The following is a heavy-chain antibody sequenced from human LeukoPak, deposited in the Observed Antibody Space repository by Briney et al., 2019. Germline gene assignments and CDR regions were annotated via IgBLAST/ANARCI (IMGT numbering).Heavy chain of an antibody. CDR1: GGTFSSYA. CDR3: ARASGRYFDWLLGGDFDY. Sequence: SVKVSFKASGGTFSSYAISWVRQAPGQGLEWMGGIIPIFGTANYAQKFQGRVTITADKSTSTAYMELSSLRSEDTAVYYCARASGRYFDWLLGGDFDYWGQGTLVTVSS. J-gene: IGHJ4*02. V-gene: IGHV1-69*06. CDR2: IIPIFGTA. D-gene: IGHD3-9*01.